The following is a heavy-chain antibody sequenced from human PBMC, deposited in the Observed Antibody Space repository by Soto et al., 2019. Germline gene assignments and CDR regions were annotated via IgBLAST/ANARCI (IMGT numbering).Heavy chain of an antibody. CDR2: ISSNSAYI. J-gene: IGHJ5*02. CDR3: TRDASRDSSARAWFDP. V-gene: IGHV3-21*02. D-gene: IGHD6-13*01. CDR1: GFTFRSFT. Sequence: EVQLVESGGGLVKPGGSLRLSCAASGFTFRSFTMNWVRQAPWKGLEWVATISSNSAYIYYTDALRGRFTISRDNAKNSLHLQMNSLRAEDTAVYYCTRDASRDSSARAWFDPRGPGTLVTVSS.